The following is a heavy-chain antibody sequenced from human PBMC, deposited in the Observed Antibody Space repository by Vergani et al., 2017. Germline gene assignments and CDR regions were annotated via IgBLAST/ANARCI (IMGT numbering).Heavy chain of an antibody. CDR1: GYSISSGYY. D-gene: IGHD6-13*01. J-gene: IGHJ5*02. Sequence: QVQLQESGPGLVKPSETLSLTCAVSGYSISSGYYWGWIRQPPGKGLEWIGSIYHSGSTYYNPSLKSRVTISVDTSKNQFSLKLSSVTAADTAVYYCARQSGSWSGWFDPWGQGTLVTVSS. V-gene: IGHV4-38-2*01. CDR2: IYHSGST. CDR3: ARQSGSWSGWFDP.